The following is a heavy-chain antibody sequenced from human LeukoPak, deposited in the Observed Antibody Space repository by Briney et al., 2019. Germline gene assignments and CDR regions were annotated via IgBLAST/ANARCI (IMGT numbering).Heavy chain of an antibody. D-gene: IGHD6-13*01. Sequence: SETLSLTCTVSGGSISSYYWSWIRQPAGKGLEWIGRIYTSGSTNYNPSLKSRVTMSVDTSKNQFSLKLSSVTAADTAVYYCARHLYSSSWYVGPFDIWGQGTMVTVSS. J-gene: IGHJ3*02. V-gene: IGHV4-4*07. CDR3: ARHLYSSSWYVGPFDI. CDR1: GGSISSYY. CDR2: IYTSGST.